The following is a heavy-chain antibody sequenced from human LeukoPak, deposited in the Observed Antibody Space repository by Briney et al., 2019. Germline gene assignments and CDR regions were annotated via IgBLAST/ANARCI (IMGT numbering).Heavy chain of an antibody. J-gene: IGHJ4*02. CDR2: MNEDGSGT. CDR1: GFSIRSSW. CDR3: ARDPAWGAIDY. V-gene: IGHV3-7*01. D-gene: IGHD7-27*01. Sequence: TGGSLRLSCAVSGFSIRSSWMSWVRQTPGKGLEWVADMNEDGSGTYYVDSVEGRLTVSRDNAKNSLYLQMSSLRAEDTAVYYCARDPAWGAIDYWGQGTLVTVSS.